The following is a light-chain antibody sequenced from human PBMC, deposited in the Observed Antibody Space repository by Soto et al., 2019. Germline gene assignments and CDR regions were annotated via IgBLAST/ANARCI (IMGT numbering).Light chain of an antibody. CDR1: QSVISRY. CDR2: GAS. Sequence: DIVLTQSPGTLSLSPGDRATLSCRASQSVISRYLAWYQQKPGQAPRLLIYGASRRATGIPDRFSGSGSGTDFTLTITRLETEDFAVYYCQQYGSSPGITFGQGTRLEIK. CDR3: QQYGSSPGIT. J-gene: IGKJ5*01. V-gene: IGKV3-20*01.